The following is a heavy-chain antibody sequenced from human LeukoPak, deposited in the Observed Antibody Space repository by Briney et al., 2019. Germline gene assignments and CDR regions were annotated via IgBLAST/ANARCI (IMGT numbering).Heavy chain of an antibody. J-gene: IGHJ4*02. CDR3: ARGIRGLGGAFYLDL. V-gene: IGHV1-18*01. CDR1: GYTFNSHG. D-gene: IGHD3-3*02. CDR2: ISTYNGNT. Sequence: ASVKVSCKTSGYTFNSHGLSWVRQGPGQGLEWVGWISTYNGNTKVVENLKDRVTMTTDASTSTVYMELRGLTSDDTAVYYCARGIRGLGGAFYLDLWGQGTLVTVSS.